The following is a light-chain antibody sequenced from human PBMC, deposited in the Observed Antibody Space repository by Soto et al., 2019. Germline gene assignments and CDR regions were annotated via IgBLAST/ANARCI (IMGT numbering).Light chain of an antibody. CDR1: QSIRTY. V-gene: IGKV3-15*01. J-gene: IGKJ4*01. CDR3: QQYSKWPLT. CDR2: GAS. Sequence: EIVMTQSPATLSVSPGERASLSCRASQSIRTYLAWYQGKPGQAPRLLIYGASTRATGIPGRFSGSGSWTEFILTISSLQSEDFAVYYCQQYSKWPLTFGGGTTVEIK.